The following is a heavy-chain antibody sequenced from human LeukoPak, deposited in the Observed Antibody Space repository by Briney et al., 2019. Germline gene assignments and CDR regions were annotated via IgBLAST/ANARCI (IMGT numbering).Heavy chain of an antibody. D-gene: IGHD3-10*01. CDR2: IYSGGST. V-gene: IGHV3-66*01. CDR3: ARAEVPYGSGSYPYYYYGMDV. CDR1: GFTVSSSY. Sequence: PGGSLRLSCAASGFTVSSSYMSWVRQAPGKGLEWVSVIYSGGSTYYADSVKGRFTISRDNSKNTLYLQMNSLRAEDTAVYYCARAEVPYGSGSYPYYYYGMDVWGQGTAVTVSS. J-gene: IGHJ6*02.